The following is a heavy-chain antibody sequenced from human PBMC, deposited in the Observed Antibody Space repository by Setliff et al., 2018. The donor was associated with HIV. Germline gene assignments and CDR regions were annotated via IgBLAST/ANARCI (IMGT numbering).Heavy chain of an antibody. CDR3: ARHLRETYYYGSGSPGVAFDI. CDR1: GTSFTTYW. Sequence: GESLKISCKGSGTSFTTYWIGWVRQMPGKGLEWMGIIYPDDSDTRYNTSFQGQVTISADKSINTAYPQWSSLRASDTAMYYCARHLRETYYYGSGSPGVAFDIWGQGAMVTVSS. J-gene: IGHJ3*02. D-gene: IGHD3-10*01. CDR2: IYPDDSDT. V-gene: IGHV5-51*01.